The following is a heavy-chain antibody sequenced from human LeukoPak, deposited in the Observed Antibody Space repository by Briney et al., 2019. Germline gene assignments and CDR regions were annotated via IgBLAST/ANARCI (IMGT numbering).Heavy chain of an antibody. CDR3: AKDGRGYYDSSGYLDY. D-gene: IGHD3-22*01. CDR1: GFTFDDYA. Sequence: PGGSLRLSCAASGFTFDDYAMHWVRQAPGKGLEWVSGISWNSGSIGYADSVKGRFTISRDNAKNSLYLQMNSLRAEDMALYYCAKDGRGYYDSSGYLDYWGQGTLVTVSS. CDR2: ISWNSGSI. J-gene: IGHJ4*02. V-gene: IGHV3-9*03.